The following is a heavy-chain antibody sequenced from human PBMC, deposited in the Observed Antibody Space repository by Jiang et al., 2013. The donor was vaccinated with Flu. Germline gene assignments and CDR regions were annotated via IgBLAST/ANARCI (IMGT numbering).Heavy chain of an antibody. CDR1: GFTFRNYV. CDR2: ISGSGDRT. J-gene: IGHJ4*02. CDR3: AKDRGWLVKFDY. Sequence: QLVESGGGVVQPGGSLRLSCATSGFTFRNYVINWVRQAPGQGLEWVSGISGSGDRTDYADSVKGRFTISRDSSKNTVYLQMNNLKAEDTAIYYCAKDRGWLVKFDYWGQGTLVTVSS. D-gene: IGHD6-19*01. V-gene: IGHV3-23*04.